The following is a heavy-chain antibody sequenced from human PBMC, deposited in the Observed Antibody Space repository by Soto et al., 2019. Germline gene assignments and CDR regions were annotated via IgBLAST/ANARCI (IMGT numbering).Heavy chain of an antibody. Sequence: LSLTCAVSGGSISSGGYSWSWIRQPPGKGLEWIGYIYHSGSTYYNPSLKSRVTISVDRSKNQFSLKLSSVTAADTAVYYCARAQGITMIEYPFDYWRQRTLVTVSS. D-gene: IGHD3-22*01. CDR3: ARAQGITMIEYPFDY. CDR2: IYHSGST. V-gene: IGHV4-30-2*01. J-gene: IGHJ4*02. CDR1: GGSISSGGYS.